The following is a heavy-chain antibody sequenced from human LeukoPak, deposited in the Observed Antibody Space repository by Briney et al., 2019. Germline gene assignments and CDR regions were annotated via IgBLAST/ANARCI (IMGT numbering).Heavy chain of an antibody. CDR3: ARDSDLIGYCSGGSCYPGFDY. V-gene: IGHV1-46*01. Sequence: ASVKVSCKASGYTFTSYYMHWVRQAPGQGLEWMGIINPSGGSTSYAQKFQGRVTMTRDMSTSTVYMELSSLRSEDTAVYYCARDSDLIGYCSGGSCYPGFDYWGQGTLVTVSS. J-gene: IGHJ4*02. CDR1: GYTFTSYY. D-gene: IGHD2-15*01. CDR2: INPSGGST.